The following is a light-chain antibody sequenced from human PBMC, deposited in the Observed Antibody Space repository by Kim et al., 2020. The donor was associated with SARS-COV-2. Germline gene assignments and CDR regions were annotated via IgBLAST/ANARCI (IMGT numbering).Light chain of an antibody. CDR2: GAS. Sequence: SPGERAILSCSASQSVSSSYLAWYQHKPGQSPRLLIHGASSRATGVPDRFRGGGSGTDFTLTITRLEPEDFAVYYCQQYGRSPTTFGQGTRLDIK. CDR1: QSVSSSY. V-gene: IGKV3-20*01. CDR3: QQYGRSPTT. J-gene: IGKJ5*01.